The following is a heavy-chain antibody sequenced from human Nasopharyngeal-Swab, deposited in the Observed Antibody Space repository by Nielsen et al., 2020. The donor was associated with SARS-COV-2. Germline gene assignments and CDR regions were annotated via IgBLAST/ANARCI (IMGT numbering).Heavy chain of an antibody. D-gene: IGHD3-22*01. V-gene: IGHV4-59*01. J-gene: IGHJ5*02. CDR2: IYYSGST. CDR1: GGSISSYY. Sequence: GSLRPSCTVSGGSISSYYWSWIRQSPGKGLEWIGYIYYSGSTNYNPSLKSRVTISVDTSKNQFSLKLSSVTAADTAVYYCARDSADYYDSSIFSNWFDPWGQGTLVTVSS. CDR3: ARDSADYYDSSIFSNWFDP.